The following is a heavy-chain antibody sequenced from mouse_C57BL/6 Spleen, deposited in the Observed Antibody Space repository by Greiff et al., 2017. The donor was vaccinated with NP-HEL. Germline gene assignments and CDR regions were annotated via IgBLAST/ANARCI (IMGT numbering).Heavy chain of an antibody. V-gene: IGHV1-15*01. J-gene: IGHJ3*01. CDR3: TIGFAY. Sequence: VQLQQSGAELVRPGASVTLSCKASGYTFTDYEMHWVKQTPVHGLEWIGAIDPETGGTAYNQKFKGKAILTADKSSSTAYMESRSLTSEDSAVYYCTIGFAYWGQGTLVTVSA. CDR2: IDPETGGT. CDR1: GYTFTDYE.